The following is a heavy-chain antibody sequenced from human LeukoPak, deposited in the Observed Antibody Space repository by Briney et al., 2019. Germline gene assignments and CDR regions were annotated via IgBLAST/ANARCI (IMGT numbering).Heavy chain of an antibody. Sequence: GASVKVSCKASGYTFTSYGISWVRQAPGQGLELIGWISAYNGNTNYAQKLQGRVTMTTDTSTSTAYMELRSLRSDDTAVYYCARATMVQGVITPPFDYWGQGTLVTVSS. CDR1: GYTFTSYG. CDR3: ARATMVQGVITPPFDY. V-gene: IGHV1-18*01. D-gene: IGHD3-10*01. J-gene: IGHJ4*02. CDR2: ISAYNGNT.